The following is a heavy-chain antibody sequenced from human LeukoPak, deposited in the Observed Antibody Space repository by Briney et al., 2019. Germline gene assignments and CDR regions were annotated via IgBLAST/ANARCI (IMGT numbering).Heavy chain of an antibody. CDR1: GFTFSDAW. J-gene: IGHJ5*02. V-gene: IGHV3-7*01. CDR3: AREEQQSGFDP. D-gene: IGHD6-13*01. Sequence: GGSLRLSCAASGFTFSDAWMSWVRQAPGKGLEWVANIKQDGSEKYYVDSVKGRFTISRDNAKNSLYLQMNSLRAEDTAVYYCAREEQQSGFDPWGQGTLVTVSS. CDR2: IKQDGSEK.